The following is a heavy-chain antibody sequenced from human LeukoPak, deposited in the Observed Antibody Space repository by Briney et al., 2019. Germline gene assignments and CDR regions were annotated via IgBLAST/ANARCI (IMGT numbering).Heavy chain of an antibody. V-gene: IGHV3-72*01. CDR1: GFTFSDHY. J-gene: IGHJ4*02. Sequence: PGGSLRLSCAASGFTFSDHYMDWVRQAPRKGLEWVGRTRNKANSYTTEYAASVKGRFTISRDDSKNTLYLQMNSLKTEDTAVYYCTTRGGSFSIFDYWGQGTLVTVSS. CDR3: TTRGGSFSIFDY. D-gene: IGHD1-26*01. CDR2: TRNKANSYTT.